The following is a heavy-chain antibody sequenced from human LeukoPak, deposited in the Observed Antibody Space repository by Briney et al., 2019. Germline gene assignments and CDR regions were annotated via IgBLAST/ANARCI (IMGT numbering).Heavy chain of an antibody. CDR2: IYYSGST. J-gene: IGHJ4*02. CDR3: ARGDRGVPAARMVGGAYYFDY. D-gene: IGHD2-2*01. CDR1: GGSISSGGYY. Sequence: SETLSLTCTVSGGSISSGGYYWSWIRQHPGKGLEWIGHIYYSGSTYYNPSLKSRVTISVDTSKNQFSLKLSSVTAADTAVYYCARGDRGVPAARMVGGAYYFDYWGQGTLVTVSS. V-gene: IGHV4-31*03.